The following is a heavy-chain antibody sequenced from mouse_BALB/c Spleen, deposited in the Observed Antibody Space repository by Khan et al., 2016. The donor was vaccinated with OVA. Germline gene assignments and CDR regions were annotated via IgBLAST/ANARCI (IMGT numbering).Heavy chain of an antibody. CDR3: TRLAYYYDSGGFAY. D-gene: IGHD1-1*01. CDR1: GFTFSTFG. V-gene: IGHV5-6*01. Sequence: EVELVESGGDLVKPGGSLKLSCAASGFTFSTFGMSWVRQTPDKRLEWVATISTGGSYTYYPDIVKGQFIISRDNAKNTLDLQMSSLKSEDTAMYYCTRLAYYYDSGGFAYWGQGTLVTVSA. CDR2: ISTGGSYT. J-gene: IGHJ3*01.